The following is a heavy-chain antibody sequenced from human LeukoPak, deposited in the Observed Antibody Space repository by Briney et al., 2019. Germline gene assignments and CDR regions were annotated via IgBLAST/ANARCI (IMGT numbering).Heavy chain of an antibody. Sequence: PGRSLRLSCAASGLIFDDYAMHWVRQAPGRGLEWVSGINWNSGRIGYADSVKGRFTISRDNAKNSLYLQMNSLRAEDTAVYYCARAVGHGSGSPRMDVWGKGTRVTVSS. CDR3: ARAVGHGSGSPRMDV. D-gene: IGHD3-10*01. CDR1: GLIFDDYA. CDR2: INWNSGRI. V-gene: IGHV3-9*01. J-gene: IGHJ6*04.